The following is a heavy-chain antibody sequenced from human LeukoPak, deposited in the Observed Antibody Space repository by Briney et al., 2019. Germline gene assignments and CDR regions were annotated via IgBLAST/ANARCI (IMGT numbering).Heavy chain of an antibody. CDR1: GFTFRSYG. V-gene: IGHV3-33*01. D-gene: IGHD2-21*02. Sequence: GRSLRLSCAASGFTFRSYGMHWVRQAPGKGLEWVAVIWYDGSNKYYADSVKGRFTISRDNSKNTLYLQMNSLRAEDTAAYYCARVPCGGDCYWVDYWGQGTLVTVSS. CDR3: ARVPCGGDCYWVDY. CDR2: IWYDGSNK. J-gene: IGHJ4*02.